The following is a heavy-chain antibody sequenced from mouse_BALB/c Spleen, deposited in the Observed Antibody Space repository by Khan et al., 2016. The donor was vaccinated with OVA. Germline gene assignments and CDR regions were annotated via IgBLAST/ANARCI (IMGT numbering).Heavy chain of an antibody. V-gene: IGHV1-77*01. J-gene: IGHJ2*01. CDR2: IYPGSDNA. Sequence: QVQLKQSGPELVKPGASVKMSCKASGYTFTYYVITWVKQRTGQGLEWIGEIYPGSDNAYYNERFKGKATLTADKSSNTTHMQLSSLTSEDSAVYFCARGDGYYVDVDYWGQGTTLTVSS. CDR1: GYTFTYYV. CDR3: ARGDGYYVDVDY. D-gene: IGHD2-3*01.